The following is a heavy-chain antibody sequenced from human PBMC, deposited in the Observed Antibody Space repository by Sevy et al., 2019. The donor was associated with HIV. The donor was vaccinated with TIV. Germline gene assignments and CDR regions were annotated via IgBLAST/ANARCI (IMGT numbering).Heavy chain of an antibody. Sequence: GSLRLSCAASGFTFSSYEMNWVRQAPGKGLEWVSYISSSGSTIYYADSVKGRFTISRDNAKNSLYLQMNSLRAEDTAVYYCARDKGYYDFWSGYYTRAGYYYYGMDVWGQGTTVTVSS. CDR1: GFTFSSYE. CDR2: ISSSGSTI. CDR3: ARDKGYYDFWSGYYTRAGYYYYGMDV. J-gene: IGHJ6*02. V-gene: IGHV3-48*03. D-gene: IGHD3-3*01.